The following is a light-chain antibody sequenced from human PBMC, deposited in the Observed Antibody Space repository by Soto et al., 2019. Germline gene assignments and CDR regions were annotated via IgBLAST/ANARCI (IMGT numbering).Light chain of an antibody. CDR1: TSDVGGYNY. Sequence: QSVLTQPASVSGSPGQSITISCTGTTSDVGGYNYVSWYQQHPGRAPKLMIYDVSDRPLGVSSRFSGSKSGNTASLTISGLQAEDEADYYCSSSTASSTPGVFGTGTKVTVL. CDR2: DVS. CDR3: SSSTASSTPGV. J-gene: IGLJ1*01. V-gene: IGLV2-14*01.